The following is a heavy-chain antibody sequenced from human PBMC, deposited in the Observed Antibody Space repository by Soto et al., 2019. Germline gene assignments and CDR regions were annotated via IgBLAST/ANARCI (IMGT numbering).Heavy chain of an antibody. J-gene: IGHJ4*02. D-gene: IGHD1-26*01. CDR2: IWSDASNK. Sequence: VQLVESGGGVVQPGRSLRLSCAASGFTFRTYGMYWVRQAPGKGVEWVAVIWSDASNKYYADSVKGRFTISRDNSENTLYLQMNSLRAEDTAVYYCARGRVDGGELDLWGQGTLVTVSS. CDR3: ARGRVDGGELDL. V-gene: IGHV3-33*01. CDR1: GFTFRTYG.